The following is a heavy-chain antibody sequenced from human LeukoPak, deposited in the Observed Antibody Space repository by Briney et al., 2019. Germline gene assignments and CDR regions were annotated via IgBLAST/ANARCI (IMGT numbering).Heavy chain of an antibody. D-gene: IGHD3-9*01. CDR1: GGSFSGYY. V-gene: IGHV4-34*01. J-gene: IGHJ4*02. Sequence: SETLSLTCAVYGGSFSGYYWSWIRQPPGKGLEWIGEINHSGSTNYNPSLKSRVTISVDTSKNQFSLKLSSVTAADTAVYYCARQGLPGLRYFDWLPLPFDYWGQGTLVTVSS. CDR2: INHSGST. CDR3: ARQGLPGLRYFDWLPLPFDY.